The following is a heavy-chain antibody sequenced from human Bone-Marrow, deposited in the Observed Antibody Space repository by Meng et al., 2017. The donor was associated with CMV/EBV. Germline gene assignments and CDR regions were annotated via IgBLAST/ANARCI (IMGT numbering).Heavy chain of an antibody. J-gene: IGHJ5*02. CDR3: ARGKDVTMLEGFFDP. V-gene: IGHV3-23*03. CDR2: INSGDSHT. D-gene: IGHD1-1*01. CDR1: GFTFNSYA. Sequence: GGSLRLSCAASGFTFNSYAMSWVRQAPGKGLEWVSTINSGDSHTYYADSVKGRFTISRDTSKNTLYLQMNSLRAEDTAVYFCARGKDVTMLEGFFDPWGQGTLVTVSS.